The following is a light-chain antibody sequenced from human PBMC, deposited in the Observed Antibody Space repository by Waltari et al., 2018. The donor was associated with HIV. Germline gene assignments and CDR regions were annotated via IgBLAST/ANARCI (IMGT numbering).Light chain of an antibody. CDR3: QQTGSTPFT. V-gene: IGKV1-12*01. CDR1: RHSNIW. Sequence: DIQLTQSPSSVAASVGDKVTITCGASRHSNIWVAWFQQKPGKGPRPRIYGASPLQSGVPSRFSGRSAGTDFTLTITSLQPEDCGTYFCQQTGSTPFTFGGGTKVEI. J-gene: IGKJ4*01. CDR2: GAS.